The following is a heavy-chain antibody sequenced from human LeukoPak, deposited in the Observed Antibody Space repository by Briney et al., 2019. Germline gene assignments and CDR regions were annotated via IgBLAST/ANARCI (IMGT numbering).Heavy chain of an antibody. CDR3: AGDSSGYYSWSGFSDY. J-gene: IGHJ4*02. Sequence: GGSLRLSCAVSGFTFSSYWLHWVRQAPGKGLVWVSRINSDGSSTSYADSVKGRFTISRDNAKNTLYLQMNSLRAEDTAVYYCAGDSSGYYSWSGFSDYWGQGTLVTVSS. V-gene: IGHV3-74*01. CDR1: GFTFSSYW. D-gene: IGHD3-22*01. CDR2: INSDGSST.